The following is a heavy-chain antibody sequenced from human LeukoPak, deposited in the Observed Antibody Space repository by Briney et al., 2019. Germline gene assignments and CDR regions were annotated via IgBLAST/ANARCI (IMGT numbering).Heavy chain of an antibody. D-gene: IGHD2-2*01. V-gene: IGHV3-21*01. Sequence: GGSLRLSCAASGFTLSSYSMNWVRQAPGKGLEWVSSISSSSSYIYYADSVKGRFTISRDNAKNSLYLQMNSLRAEDTAVYYCARGDIVVVPAAMIGNYWGQGTLVTVSS. CDR3: ARGDIVVVPAAMIGNY. CDR2: ISSSSSYI. CDR1: GFTLSSYS. J-gene: IGHJ4*02.